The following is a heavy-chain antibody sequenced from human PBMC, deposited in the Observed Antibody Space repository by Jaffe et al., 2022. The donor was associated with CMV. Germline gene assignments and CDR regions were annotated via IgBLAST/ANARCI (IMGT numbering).Heavy chain of an antibody. CDR3: AKEGTNCSGGSCFDY. CDR1: GFTFSSYG. Sequence: QVQLVESGGGVVQPGRSLRLSCAASGFTFSSYGMHWVRQAPGKGLEWVAVISYDGSNKYYADSVKGRFTISRDNSKNTLYLQMNSLRAEDTAVYYCAKEGTNCSGGSCFDYWGQGTLVTVSS. D-gene: IGHD2-15*01. CDR2: ISYDGSNK. J-gene: IGHJ4*02. V-gene: IGHV3-30*18.